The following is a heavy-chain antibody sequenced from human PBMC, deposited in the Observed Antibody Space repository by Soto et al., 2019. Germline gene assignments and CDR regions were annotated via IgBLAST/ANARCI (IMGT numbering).Heavy chain of an antibody. Sequence: QVQLVQSGAEVKKPGASVKVSCKASGYTFTNYGISWVRQAPGQGLEWMGWISAYNGNTKYGQKPQGRVTTTTDTSTSTAYMGLRSLRSDDTAVYYCAIGRGEYYDHVWGSYRYTGIDYWGQGTLVTVSS. CDR3: AIGRGEYYDHVWGSYRYTGIDY. V-gene: IGHV1-18*01. D-gene: IGHD3-16*02. CDR2: ISAYNGNT. CDR1: GYTFTNYG. J-gene: IGHJ4*02.